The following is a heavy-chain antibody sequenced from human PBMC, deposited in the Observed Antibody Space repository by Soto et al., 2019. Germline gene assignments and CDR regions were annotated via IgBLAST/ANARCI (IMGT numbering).Heavy chain of an antibody. V-gene: IGHV3-23*01. CDR3: AKSVLGFCTASSCPAHFDY. CDR2: IAGRGAPT. Sequence: GGSLRLSCAISGFTFSDYAMNWVRRTPGKGLEWLSVIAGRGAPTFYADSVQGRFSISRDNSKNILYLQMNSLRAEDTALYYCAKSVLGFCTASSCPAHFDYWGQGTLVTVSS. J-gene: IGHJ4*02. D-gene: IGHD2-8*02. CDR1: GFTFSDYA.